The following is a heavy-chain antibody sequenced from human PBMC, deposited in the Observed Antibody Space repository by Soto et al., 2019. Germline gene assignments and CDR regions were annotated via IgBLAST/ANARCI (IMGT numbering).Heavy chain of an antibody. D-gene: IGHD2-2*01. J-gene: IGHJ3*02. Sequence: QVQLVQSGAEVKKPGSSVKVSCKASGGTFSSYAISWVRQAPGQGLEWRGGIIPIFGTANYAQKFQGRVTITADESTSTAYMELSSLRSEDTAVYYCARVNCSSISCLRAFDIWGQGTMVTVSS. CDR2: IIPIFGTA. CDR1: GGTFSSYA. CDR3: ARVNCSSISCLRAFDI. V-gene: IGHV1-69*01.